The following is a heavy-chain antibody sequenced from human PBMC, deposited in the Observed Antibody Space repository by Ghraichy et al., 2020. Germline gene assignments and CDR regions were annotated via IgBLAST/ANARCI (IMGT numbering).Heavy chain of an antibody. CDR1: GFTFDDYA. J-gene: IGHJ4*02. CDR3: AKENWNNYFDY. Sequence: GGSLRLSCAASGFTFDDYAMHWVRQAPGKGLEWVSGISWNSGTIGYADSLKGRFTISRDNVKNSLYLQMSGLRAEDTALYYCAKENWNNYFDYWGQGTLVTVSS. D-gene: IGHD1/OR15-1a*01. CDR2: ISWNSGTI. V-gene: IGHV3-9*01.